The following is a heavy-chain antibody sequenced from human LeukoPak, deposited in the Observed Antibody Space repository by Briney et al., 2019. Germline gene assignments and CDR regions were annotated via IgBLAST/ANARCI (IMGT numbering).Heavy chain of an antibody. V-gene: IGHV4-59*08. CDR2: IYSSGRT. CDR1: GGSISDYY. Sequence: SETLSLTCTVSGGSISDYYWSWFRQRPGTGLEWIAYIYSSGRTNYNPSLKSRVTISMDTSNNHFSLRLTSMTAADTAVYYCARQSAAPGTHWFDPWGQGTLVTVSS. D-gene: IGHD6-13*01. J-gene: IGHJ5*02. CDR3: ARQSAAPGTHWFDP.